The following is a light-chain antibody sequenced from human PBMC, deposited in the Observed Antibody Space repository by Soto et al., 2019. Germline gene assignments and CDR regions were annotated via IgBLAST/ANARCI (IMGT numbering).Light chain of an antibody. CDR2: GAS. CDR3: QQSGSSPRT. V-gene: IGKV3-20*01. Sequence: EIVLTQSPGTLSLSPWERATLSCRATQSISSSYLAWYQQKPGQAPRPLIYGASSSATGIPDRFSGSGSATDFTLTISRLEPEDFAVYYCQQSGSSPRTFGQGTKVEIK. J-gene: IGKJ1*01. CDR1: QSISSSY.